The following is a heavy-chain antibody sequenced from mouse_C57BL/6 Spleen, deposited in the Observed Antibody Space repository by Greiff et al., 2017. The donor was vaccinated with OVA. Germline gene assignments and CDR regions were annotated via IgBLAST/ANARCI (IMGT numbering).Heavy chain of an antibody. D-gene: IGHD1-1*01. Sequence: EVMLVESGGGLVKPGGSLKLSCAASGFTFSSYAMSWVRQTPEKRLEWVATISDGGSYTYYPDNVQGRFTISRDNAKNNLYLQMSHLKSEDTAMYYGARDYYGSSDGARDYWGQGTSVTVSS. V-gene: IGHV5-4*01. CDR2: ISDGGSYT. CDR3: ARDYYGSSDGARDY. CDR1: GFTFSSYA. J-gene: IGHJ4*01.